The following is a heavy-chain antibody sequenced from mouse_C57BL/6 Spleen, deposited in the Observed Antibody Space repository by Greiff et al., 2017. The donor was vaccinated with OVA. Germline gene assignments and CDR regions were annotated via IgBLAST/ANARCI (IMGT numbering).Heavy chain of an antibody. D-gene: IGHD3-2*02. CDR3: AREGQLRLPFAY. Sequence: EVQLVESGGGLVQPGGSLKLSCAASGFTFSDYYMYWVRQTPEKRLEWVAYISNGGGSTYYPDTVKGRFTISRDNAKNTLYLQMSRLKSEDTAMYYCAREGQLRLPFAYWGQGTLVTVSA. CDR1: GFTFSDYY. CDR2: ISNGGGST. J-gene: IGHJ3*01. V-gene: IGHV5-12*01.